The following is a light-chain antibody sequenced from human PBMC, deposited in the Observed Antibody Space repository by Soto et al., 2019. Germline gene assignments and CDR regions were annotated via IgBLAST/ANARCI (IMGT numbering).Light chain of an antibody. CDR1: QSVRTH. Sequence: EIVMTQSPDTLSVSPGERATLYCRASQSVRTHLAWYQQKPGQAPRLLIYGASTRATGIPTRFSGSGSWPEFTLPISSLQTEDFAVYQCQQYNNWPYTLGQGTQLEFK. CDR2: GAS. J-gene: IGKJ2*01. V-gene: IGKV3-15*01. CDR3: QQYNNWPYT.